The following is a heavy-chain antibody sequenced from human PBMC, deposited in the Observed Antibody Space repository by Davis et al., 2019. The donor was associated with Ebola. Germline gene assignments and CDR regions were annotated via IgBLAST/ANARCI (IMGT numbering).Heavy chain of an antibody. CDR3: ARGSRNMDV. Sequence: GESLKISCAASGFTFRSYWMSWVRQAPGKGLEWVAKRKEDGSEKLEVDSVKGRFTISRDNAKDSLYLQMNSLRAEDTAVYYCARGSRNMDVWGQGTTVTVSS. V-gene: IGHV3-7*03. J-gene: IGHJ6*02. CDR1: GFTFRSYW. CDR2: RKEDGSEK.